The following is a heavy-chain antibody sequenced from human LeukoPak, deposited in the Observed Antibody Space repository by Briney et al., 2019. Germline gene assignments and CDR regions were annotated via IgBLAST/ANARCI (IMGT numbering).Heavy chain of an antibody. V-gene: IGHV1-69*13. J-gene: IGHJ5*02. D-gene: IGHD3-9*01. CDR2: IIPIFGTA. Sequence: SVKVSCKASGGTFISYAISWVRQAPGQGLEWMGGIIPIFGTANYAQKFQGRVTITADESTSTAYMELSSLRSEDTAVYYCAGIKPDWLENWFDPWGQGTLVTVSS. CDR3: AGIKPDWLENWFDP. CDR1: GGTFISYA.